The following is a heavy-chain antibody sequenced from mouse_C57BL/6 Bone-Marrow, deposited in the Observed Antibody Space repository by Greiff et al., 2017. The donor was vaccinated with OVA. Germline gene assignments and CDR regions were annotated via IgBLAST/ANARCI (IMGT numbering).Heavy chain of an antibody. Sequence: DVKLVESGGGLVQPGGSMKLSCAASGFTFSDAWMDWVRQSPEKGLEWVAEIRNKANNHATYYAESVKGRFTISRDDSKSSVYLQMNSLRAEDTGIYYCTRAPITTVVAPYWYFDVWGTGTTVTVSS. V-gene: IGHV6-6*01. CDR2: IRNKANNHAT. CDR1: GFTFSDAW. J-gene: IGHJ1*03. D-gene: IGHD1-1*01. CDR3: TRAPITTVVAPYWYFDV.